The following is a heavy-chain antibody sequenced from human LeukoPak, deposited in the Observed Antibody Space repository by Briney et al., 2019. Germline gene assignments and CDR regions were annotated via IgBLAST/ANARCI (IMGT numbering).Heavy chain of an antibody. CDR1: GFTFSGSA. Sequence: GSLRLSCAASGFTFSGSAMHWVRQASGKGLEWVGRIRSKANSYATAYAASVKGRFTISRDDSKNTAYLQMNSLKTEDTAVYYCTRPYYYDSSGYSEDWGQGTLVTVSS. J-gene: IGHJ4*02. CDR2: IRSKANSYAT. CDR3: TRPYYYDSSGYSED. V-gene: IGHV3-73*01. D-gene: IGHD3-22*01.